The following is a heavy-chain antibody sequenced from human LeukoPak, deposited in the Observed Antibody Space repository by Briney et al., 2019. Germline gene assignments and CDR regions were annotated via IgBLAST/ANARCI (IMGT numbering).Heavy chain of an antibody. Sequence: GESLKISCKGSGYSFTSYWIGWVRQMPGKGLEWMGIIYPGDSDTRYSPSFQGQVTISADKSISTAYLQWSSLKASDTAMYYCGRQWAHYPNYGDYVEDYYYGMDVWGQGTTVTVSS. J-gene: IGHJ6*02. CDR1: GYSFTSYW. CDR2: IYPGDSDT. CDR3: GRQWAHYPNYGDYVEDYYYGMDV. D-gene: IGHD4-17*01. V-gene: IGHV5-51*01.